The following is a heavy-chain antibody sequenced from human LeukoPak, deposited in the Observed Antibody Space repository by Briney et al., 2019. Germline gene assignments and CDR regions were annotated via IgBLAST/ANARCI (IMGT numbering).Heavy chain of an antibody. CDR3: ARALRYRRFPFDY. CDR1: GGSISSYY. V-gene: IGHV4-59*01. CDR2: IYYSGST. Sequence: SETLSLTCTVSGGSISSYYWSWIRQPPGKGLEWIGYIYYSGSTNYNPSLKSRVTISVDTSKNQFSLKLSSVTAADTAVYYCARALRYRRFPFDYWGQGTLVTVPS. J-gene: IGHJ4*02. D-gene: IGHD1-26*01.